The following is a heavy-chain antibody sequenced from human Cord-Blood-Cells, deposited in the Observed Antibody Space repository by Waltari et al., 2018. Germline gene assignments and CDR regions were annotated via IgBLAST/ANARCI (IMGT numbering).Heavy chain of an antibody. Sequence: QLQLQESGPGLVKPSETLSLTCTVSGGSISSSSYYWGWIRQPPGKGLEGIGSFYYNGSTYDNPSLKSRVTISVDASKNQFSLKLSSVTAADTAVYYCARQVIAAADAFDIWGQGTMVTVSS. J-gene: IGHJ3*02. CDR2: FYYNGST. V-gene: IGHV4-39*01. CDR3: ARQVIAAADAFDI. CDR1: GGSISSSSYY. D-gene: IGHD6-13*01.